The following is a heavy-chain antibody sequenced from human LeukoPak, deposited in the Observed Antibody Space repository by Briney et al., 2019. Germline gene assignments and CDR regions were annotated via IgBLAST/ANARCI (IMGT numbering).Heavy chain of an antibody. J-gene: IGHJ4*02. CDR3: ARRTAAGEIDY. Sequence: ASVKLSCTASGYTFTSYGISWVRQAPGQGLEWMGWISAYNGNTDYAQKLQGRVTMTTDTSTSTAYMELRSLRSDDTAVYYCARRTAAGEIDYWGQGTLVTVSS. CDR2: ISAYNGNT. D-gene: IGHD6-13*01. CDR1: GYTFTSYG. V-gene: IGHV1-18*01.